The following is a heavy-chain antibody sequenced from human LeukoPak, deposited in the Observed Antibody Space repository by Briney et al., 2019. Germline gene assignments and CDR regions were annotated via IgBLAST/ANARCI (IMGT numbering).Heavy chain of an antibody. CDR2: INTNTGNP. D-gene: IGHD3-22*01. J-gene: IGHJ4*02. CDR3: ARDGDYYDSSGFDY. CDR1: GYTFTNYA. Sequence: ASVKVSCKASGYTFTNYAMNWVRQAPGQGLEWMGWINTNTGNPTYAQGFTGRFVFSLDTSVSTAYLQISSLKAEDTAVYYCARDGDYYDSSGFDYWGQGTLVTVSS. V-gene: IGHV7-4-1*02.